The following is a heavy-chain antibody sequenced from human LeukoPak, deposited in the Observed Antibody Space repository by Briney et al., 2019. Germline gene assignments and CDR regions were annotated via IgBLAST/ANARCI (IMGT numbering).Heavy chain of an antibody. Sequence: GASLQISCKGSGYIFTNYWIGWVRQMPGKGLEWMGIIYPGDSDTRYSPSFQGQVTISADKSISTAYLQWSSLKASDTAMYYCARQENYYYSSTYLDYWGQGTLVTVSS. J-gene: IGHJ4*02. CDR1: GYIFTNYW. CDR3: ARQENYYYSSTYLDY. V-gene: IGHV5-51*01. D-gene: IGHD3-22*01. CDR2: IYPGDSDT.